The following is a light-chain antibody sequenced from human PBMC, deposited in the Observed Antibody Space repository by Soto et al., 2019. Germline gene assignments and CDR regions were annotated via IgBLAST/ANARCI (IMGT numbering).Light chain of an antibody. CDR3: QQYNNWPPVT. Sequence: EILMTQSPTTLSVSPGERSTLSCMASQSVSSNLAWYQQKPGQAPRLLIYGASTRATGIPARFSGSGSGTEFTLTISSLQSEDFAVYYCQQYNNWPPVTFGQGTKVDI. CDR2: GAS. CDR1: QSVSSN. V-gene: IGKV3-15*01. J-gene: IGKJ1*01.